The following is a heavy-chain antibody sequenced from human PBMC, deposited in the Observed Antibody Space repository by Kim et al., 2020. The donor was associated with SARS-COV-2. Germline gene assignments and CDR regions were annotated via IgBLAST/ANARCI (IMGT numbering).Heavy chain of an antibody. D-gene: IGHD6-19*01. J-gene: IGHJ3*02. Sequence: YVKGRFTISRDNSKNTLYLQMNRLRAEDTAVYYCAKAGIAVAPRGDAFDIWGQGTMVTVSS. V-gene: IGHV3-23*01. CDR3: AKAGIAVAPRGDAFDI.